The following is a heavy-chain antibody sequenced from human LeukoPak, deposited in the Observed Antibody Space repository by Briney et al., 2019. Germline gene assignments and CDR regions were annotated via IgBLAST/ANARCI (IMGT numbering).Heavy chain of an antibody. J-gene: IGHJ3*02. Sequence: SETLSLTCTVSGGSISSYYWSWIRQPAGKGLEWIGRIYTSGSTNYNPSLKSRVTMSVDTSKNQFSLKLSSVTAADTAVYYCARTYDFWSGYEARDAFDIWGQGTMVTVSS. CDR3: ARTYDFWSGYEARDAFDI. CDR1: GGSISSYY. D-gene: IGHD3-3*01. V-gene: IGHV4-4*07. CDR2: IYTSGST.